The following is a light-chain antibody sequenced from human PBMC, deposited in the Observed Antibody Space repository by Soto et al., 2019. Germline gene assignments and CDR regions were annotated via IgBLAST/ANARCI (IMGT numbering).Light chain of an antibody. CDR3: CSYAGSYTFVV. J-gene: IGLJ2*01. Sequence: QSVLTQPRSVSGSPGQSVTISCTGTSSDVGGYNYVSWYQQHPGKAPKFMIYDVNKRPSGVPDRFSGSKSGNTASLTISGLQAEDEADYYCCSYAGSYTFVVFGGGTKLTVL. CDR1: SSDVGGYNY. V-gene: IGLV2-11*01. CDR2: DVN.